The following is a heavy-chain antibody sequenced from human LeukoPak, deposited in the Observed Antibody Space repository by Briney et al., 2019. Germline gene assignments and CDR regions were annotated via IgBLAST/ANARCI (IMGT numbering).Heavy chain of an antibody. J-gene: IGHJ3*02. Sequence: SVKVSCKASGGTFSSYAISWVRQAPGQGLEWMGGIIPIFGTANYAQKFQGRVTITADESTSTAYMELSSLRSEDTAVYYCARDPRYSYGSRGDAFDIWGQGTMVTVSS. CDR3: ARDPRYSYGSRGDAFDI. V-gene: IGHV1-69*01. D-gene: IGHD5-18*01. CDR2: IIPIFGTA. CDR1: GGTFSSYA.